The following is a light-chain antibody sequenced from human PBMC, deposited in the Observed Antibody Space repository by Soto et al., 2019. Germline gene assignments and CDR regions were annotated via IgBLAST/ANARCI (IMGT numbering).Light chain of an antibody. CDR3: QQRDKWPRT. V-gene: IGKV3-11*01. Sequence: EIVLTQSPATLSLSPGERATLSCRASQSVGSYLAWYQHKPGQAPRLLIYGASNRATDIPGRFSRRGSGTDFTLTISSLESGDSAVYYCQQRDKWPRTFVQGTKLEIK. CDR2: GAS. CDR1: QSVGSY. J-gene: IGKJ2*01.